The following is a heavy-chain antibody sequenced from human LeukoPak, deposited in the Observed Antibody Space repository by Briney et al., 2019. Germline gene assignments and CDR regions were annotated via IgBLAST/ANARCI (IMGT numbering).Heavy chain of an antibody. CDR3: ARERWELLEEYYYYYMDV. J-gene: IGHJ6*03. Sequence: HPGGSLRLSCAASGFTFSSYAMHWVRQAPGKGLEWVAVISYDGSNKYYADSVKGRFTISRDNSKNTLYLQMNSLRAEDTAVYYCARERWELLEEYYYYYMDVWGKGTTVTVSS. CDR2: ISYDGSNK. D-gene: IGHD1-26*01. CDR1: GFTFSSYA. V-gene: IGHV3-30*04.